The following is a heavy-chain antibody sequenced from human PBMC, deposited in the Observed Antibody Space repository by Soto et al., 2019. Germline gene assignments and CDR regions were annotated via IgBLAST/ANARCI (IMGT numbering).Heavy chain of an antibody. D-gene: IGHD2-15*01. V-gene: IGHV4-31*01. Sequence: QVQLQESGPGLVKPSQTLSLTCTVSGGSISSGGYYWSWIRQHPGNGLEWIGYIYYSGSTYYNPSVKSEVTISVDTSKNQFSLKLSFVTAADTSVYYCARGGVGARGWFDPWGQGTLVTVSS. CDR1: GGSISSGGYY. CDR3: ARGGVGARGWFDP. J-gene: IGHJ5*02. CDR2: IYYSGST.